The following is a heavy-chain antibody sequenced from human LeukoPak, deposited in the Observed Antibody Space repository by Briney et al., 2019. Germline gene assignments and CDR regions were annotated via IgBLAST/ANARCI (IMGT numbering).Heavy chain of an antibody. J-gene: IGHJ1*01. CDR1: GGTFSSYA. CDR2: IIPIFGTA. V-gene: IGHV1-69*01. CDR3: ASTYRSSTSCYEYFQH. D-gene: IGHD2-2*01. Sequence: GSSVKVSCKASGGTFSSYAISWVRQAPGQGLEWMGGIIPIFGTANYAQKFQGRVTITADESTSTAYMELSSLRSEDTAVYYCASTYRSSTSCYEYFQHWGQGTLVTVSS.